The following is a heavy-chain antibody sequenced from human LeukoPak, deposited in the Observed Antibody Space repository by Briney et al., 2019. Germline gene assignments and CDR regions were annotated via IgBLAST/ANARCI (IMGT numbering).Heavy chain of an antibody. CDR1: GGSFSGYY. CDR2: INHSGGT. Sequence: SETLSLTCAVYGGSFSGYYWSWIRQPPGKGLEWIGEINHSGGTNYNPSLKSRVTISVDTSKNQFSLKLSSVTAADTAVYYCASIEGAAAAGSWFDPWGQGTLVTVSS. CDR3: ASIEGAAAAGSWFDP. V-gene: IGHV4-34*01. D-gene: IGHD2-2*01. J-gene: IGHJ5*02.